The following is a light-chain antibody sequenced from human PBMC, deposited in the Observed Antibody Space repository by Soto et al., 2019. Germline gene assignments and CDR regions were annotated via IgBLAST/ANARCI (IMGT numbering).Light chain of an antibody. CDR2: EVN. CDR1: RSDIGDSNF. CDR3: ASFRSGTILV. J-gene: IGLJ1*01. Sequence: LTQPASVSGSPGQSVTISCTGPRSDIGDSNFISWYQHSPGKAPRLLIYEVNNRPSGVSKRFSGSKAGNTASLTISGLLDDDEADYFCASFRSGTILVFGSGTKVT. V-gene: IGLV2-14*01.